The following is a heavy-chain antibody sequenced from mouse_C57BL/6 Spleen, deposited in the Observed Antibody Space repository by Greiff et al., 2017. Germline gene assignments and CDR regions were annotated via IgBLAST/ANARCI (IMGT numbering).Heavy chain of an antibody. CDR2: INPGSGGT. CDR1: GYAFTYYL. V-gene: IGHV1-54*01. J-gene: IGHJ2*01. Sequence: VQLQQSGAELVRPGTSVKVSCKASGYAFTYYLIEWVKQRPGQGLELIGVINPGSGGTNYTEKFKGQAPLTADKSSSTAYMQLSSLTSEDSAVYFWTRSENYYGSSSYFDYWGQGTTLTVSS. D-gene: IGHD1-1*01. CDR3: TRSENYYGSSSYFDY.